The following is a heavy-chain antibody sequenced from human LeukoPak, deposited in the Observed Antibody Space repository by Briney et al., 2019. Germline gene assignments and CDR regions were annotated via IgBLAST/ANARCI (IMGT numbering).Heavy chain of an antibody. CDR1: GGTFSSYA. CDR3: ARGGLTAAGTRWFDP. Sequence: SVKVSCKASGGTFSSYAISWVRQAPGQGLEWMGGIIPIFGTANYAQKFRGRVTITTDESTSTAYMELSSLRSEDTAVYYCARGGLTAAGTRWFDPWGQGTLVTVSS. J-gene: IGHJ5*02. V-gene: IGHV1-69*05. D-gene: IGHD6-13*01. CDR2: IIPIFGTA.